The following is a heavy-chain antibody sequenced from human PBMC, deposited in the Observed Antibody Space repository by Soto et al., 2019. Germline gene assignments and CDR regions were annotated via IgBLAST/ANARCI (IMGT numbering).Heavy chain of an antibody. J-gene: IGHJ6*03. CDR2: IKSKTDGGTT. V-gene: IGHV3-15*01. CDR3: TTDSTIPESTMDV. D-gene: IGHD5-12*01. Sequence: GESLKISCAASGFTFSNAWMSWVRQAPGKGLEWVGRIKSKTDGGTTDYAAPVKGRFTISRDDSKNTLYLQMNSLKTEDTAVYYCTTDSTIPESTMDVWGKGTTVTVSS. CDR1: GFTFSNAW.